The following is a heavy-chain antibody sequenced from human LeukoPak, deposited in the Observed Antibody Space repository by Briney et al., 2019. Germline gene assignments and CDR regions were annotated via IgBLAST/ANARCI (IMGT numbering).Heavy chain of an antibody. D-gene: IGHD3-3*01. Sequence: PGGSLRLSCAAAGFTFSSYGMHWVRQAPGKGLEWVAFVRYDGSNKYYADSVKDRFTISRDNSKNTLYLQMNSLRAEDTAVYYCAKRFTIFGVVTQGYMDVWGKGTTVTVSS. CDR1: GFTFSSYG. CDR3: AKRFTIFGVVTQGYMDV. V-gene: IGHV3-30*02. CDR2: VRYDGSNK. J-gene: IGHJ6*03.